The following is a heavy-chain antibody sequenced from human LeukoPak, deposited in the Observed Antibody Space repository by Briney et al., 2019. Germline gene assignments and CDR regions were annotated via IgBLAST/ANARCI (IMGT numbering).Heavy chain of an antibody. D-gene: IGHD3-9*01. J-gene: IGHJ6*02. CDR2: IYYSGST. V-gene: IGHV4-59*08. CDR3: ARLDYDILTGYPRYYGMDV. Sequence: PSETLSLTCTVSGGSISSYYWSWIRQPPGKGLEWIGYIYYSGSTNYNPSLKSRVTISVDTSKNQFSLKLSSVTAADTAVYYCARLDYDILTGYPRYYGMDVWGRGTTVTVSS. CDR1: GGSISSYY.